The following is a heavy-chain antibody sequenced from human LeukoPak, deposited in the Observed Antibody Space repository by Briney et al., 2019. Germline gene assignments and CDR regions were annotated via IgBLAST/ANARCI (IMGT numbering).Heavy chain of an antibody. D-gene: IGHD2-2*02. CDR3: ARSRLSKYCSSTSCYTGSFDY. V-gene: IGHV4-59*01. Sequence: TETLSLTCTVSGGSISSYYWSWIRQPPGKGLEWIGYIYYSGSTNYNPSLKSRVTISVDTSKNQFSLKLSSVTAADTAVYYCARSRLSKYCSSTSCYTGSFDYWGQGTLVTVSS. CDR2: IYYSGST. J-gene: IGHJ4*02. CDR1: GGSISSYY.